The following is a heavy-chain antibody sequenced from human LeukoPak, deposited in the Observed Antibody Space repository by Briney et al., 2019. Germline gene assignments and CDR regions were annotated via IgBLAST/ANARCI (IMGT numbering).Heavy chain of an antibody. CDR1: GYSFTNYW. V-gene: IGHV5-51*01. D-gene: IGHD4-17*01. CDR3: ARQVYGDHLQESGAFDI. Sequence: PGESLKISCKGSGYSFTNYWIGWVRQMPGKGLEWMGIIYPGDSDTKYSPSFQGQVTISADKSISTAYLQWSSLKASDTAMYYCARQVYGDHLQESGAFDIWGQGTMVTVSS. J-gene: IGHJ3*02. CDR2: IYPGDSDT.